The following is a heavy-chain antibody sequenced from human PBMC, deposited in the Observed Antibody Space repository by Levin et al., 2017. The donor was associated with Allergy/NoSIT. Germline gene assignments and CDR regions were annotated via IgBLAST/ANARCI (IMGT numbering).Heavy chain of an antibody. V-gene: IGHV3-23*01. CDR2: VTATGVNT. J-gene: IGHJ4*02. Sequence: GGSLRLSCAASGFTFSSYAMSWVRQAPGKGLEWVSVVTATGVNTYYADSVKGRFTISRDNSKNTLYLQMNSLRAEDTAVYYCAKDRTSDWYAPDYWGQGTLVTVSS. CDR1: GFTFSSYA. D-gene: IGHD6-19*01. CDR3: AKDRTSDWYAPDY.